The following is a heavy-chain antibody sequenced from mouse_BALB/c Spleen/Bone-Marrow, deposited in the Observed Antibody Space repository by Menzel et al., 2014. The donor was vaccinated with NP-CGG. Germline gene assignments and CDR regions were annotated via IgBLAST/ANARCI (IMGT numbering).Heavy chain of an antibody. CDR2: INPDSSTI. D-gene: IGHD1-1*01. CDR1: GLEFSRYW. CDR3: ARLNYYGNLFV. J-gene: IGHJ1*01. V-gene: IGHV4-1*02. Sequence: EVKLQESGGGLVQPGGSLKLSCAASGLEFSRYWMSWVRQAPGKGLEWIGEINPDSSTINYTPSLKDKFIISRDNAKNTLYLQMSKVRSEDTALYYCARLNYYGNLFVWGAGTTVTVSS.